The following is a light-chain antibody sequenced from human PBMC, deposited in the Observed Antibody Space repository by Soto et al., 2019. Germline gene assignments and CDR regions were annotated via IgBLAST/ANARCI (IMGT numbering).Light chain of an antibody. J-gene: IGKJ2*01. V-gene: IGKV3-20*01. CDR1: QSVSSNY. Sequence: EIVLTQSPGTLYLSPGERATLSCRASQSVSSNYLAWYQQKRGQAPRLLTYAASARATGIPDRFSGSGSGTDFTLTISRLEPEDFAVYFCQLYGSSPPRYTFGQGTKLEIK. CDR3: QLYGSSPPRYT. CDR2: AAS.